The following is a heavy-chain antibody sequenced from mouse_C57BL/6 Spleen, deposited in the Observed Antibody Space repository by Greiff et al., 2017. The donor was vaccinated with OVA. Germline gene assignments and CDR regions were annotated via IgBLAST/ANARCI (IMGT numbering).Heavy chain of an antibody. J-gene: IGHJ1*03. CDR2: INPNNGGT. Sequence: EVQLVESGPELVKPGASVKMSCKASGYTFTDYNMHWVKQSHGKSLEWIGYINPNNGGTSYNQKFKGKATLTVTKSSSTAYMELRSLTSEDSAVYYCARELTGTVWYFDVWGTGTTVTVSS. V-gene: IGHV1-22*01. CDR1: GYTFTDYN. CDR3: ARELTGTVWYFDV. D-gene: IGHD4-1*01.